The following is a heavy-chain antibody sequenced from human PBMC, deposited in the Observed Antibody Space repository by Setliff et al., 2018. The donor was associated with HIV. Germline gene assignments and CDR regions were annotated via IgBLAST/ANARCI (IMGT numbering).Heavy chain of an antibody. J-gene: IGHJ5*02. CDR1: GYSINNGYY. CDR2: ISDSGTT. Sequence: SETLSLTCSVSGYSINNGYYWSWIRQPPGKGLEWIAWISDSGTTNYNPSLKSRVTLSVDTSKNQFSLSLTSVTGADTAVYYCARGGASSKYLDPWGQGTLVTVSS. CDR3: ARGGASSKYLDP. V-gene: IGHV4-38-2*02. D-gene: IGHD2-15*01.